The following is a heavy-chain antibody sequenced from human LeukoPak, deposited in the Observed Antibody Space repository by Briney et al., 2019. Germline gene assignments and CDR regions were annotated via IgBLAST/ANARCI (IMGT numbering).Heavy chain of an antibody. Sequence: SVKVSCKASGGTFSSYAISWVRQAPGQGLEWMGRIIPILGIANYAQKFQGRVTITADKSTSTAYMELSSLRSEDTAVYYCAREGVGATVPNWFDPWGQGTLVTVSS. CDR2: IIPILGIA. CDR1: GGTFSSYA. V-gene: IGHV1-69*04. D-gene: IGHD1-26*01. CDR3: AREGVGATVPNWFDP. J-gene: IGHJ5*02.